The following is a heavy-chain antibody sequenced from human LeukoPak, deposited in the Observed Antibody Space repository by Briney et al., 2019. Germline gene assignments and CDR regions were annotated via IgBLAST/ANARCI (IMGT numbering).Heavy chain of an antibody. J-gene: IGHJ6*03. CDR1: GGSFSGYY. V-gene: IGHV4-34*01. Sequence: SETLSLTCAVYGGSFSGYYWSWIRQPPGKGLEWIGEINLSGSTNSNPSLKSRVTISVDTSKNQFSLKLSSVTAADTAVYYCARVSPRNYYDSSGYPNTRRGPYYYYYMDVWGKGTTVTVSS. CDR2: INLSGST. D-gene: IGHD3-22*01. CDR3: ARVSPRNYYDSSGYPNTRRGPYYYYYMDV.